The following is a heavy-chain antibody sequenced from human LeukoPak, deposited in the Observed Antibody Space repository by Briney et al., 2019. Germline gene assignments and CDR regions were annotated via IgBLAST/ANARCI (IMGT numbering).Heavy chain of an antibody. CDR1: GGTFSSYA. Sequence: ASVKVSCKASGGTFSSYAISWVQQAPGQGLEWMGRIIPILGIANYAQRFQGRVTITADKSTSTAYMELSSLRSEDTAVYYCVVRGETTVTTTHDAFDIWGQGTMVTVSS. D-gene: IGHD4-17*01. CDR3: VVRGETTVTTTHDAFDI. V-gene: IGHV1-69*04. CDR2: IIPILGIA. J-gene: IGHJ3*02.